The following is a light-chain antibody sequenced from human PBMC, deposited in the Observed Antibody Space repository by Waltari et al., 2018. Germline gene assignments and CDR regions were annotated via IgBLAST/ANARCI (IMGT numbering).Light chain of an antibody. Sequence: QSALTQPRSVSGSPGQSVTISCTGATSDVGGFTYVSWYQQHPGKAPKLMIYDVSKRPSGVPARFSGSKSGYTASLTIAGLQAEDEADYYCCSYAASYVVFGGGTKLTVL. CDR1: TSDVGGFTY. CDR3: CSYAASYVV. CDR2: DVS. V-gene: IGLV2-11*01. J-gene: IGLJ2*01.